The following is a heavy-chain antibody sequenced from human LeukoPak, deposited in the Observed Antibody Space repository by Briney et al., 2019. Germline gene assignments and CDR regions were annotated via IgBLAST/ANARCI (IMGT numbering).Heavy chain of an antibody. CDR1: GGSISSYY. CDR2: IYHSGST. D-gene: IGHD3-3*01. CDR3: ARVGITIFGVSQRGYNWFDP. J-gene: IGHJ5*02. V-gene: IGHV4-59*12. Sequence: SETLSLTCTVSGGSISSYYWSWIRQPPGKGLEWIGYIYHSGSTYYNPSLKSRVTISVDRSKNQFSLKLSSVTAADTAVYYCARVGITIFGVSQRGYNWFDPWGQGTLVTVSS.